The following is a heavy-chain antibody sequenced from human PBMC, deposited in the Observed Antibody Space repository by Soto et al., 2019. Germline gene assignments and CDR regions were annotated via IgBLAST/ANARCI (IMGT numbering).Heavy chain of an antibody. J-gene: IGHJ5*02. V-gene: IGHV4-28*05. CDR1: GYFISSSHW. D-gene: IGHD1-26*01. Sequence: SETLSLTCRVSGYFISSSHWWGWIRQPPGKGLEWIGHINYSGSFYHDPSLKSRVTISVDTSKNQFSLKLSSVTAADTAVYYCARVRESSYGFGWFDPWGQGTLVTVSS. CDR3: ARVRESSYGFGWFDP. CDR2: INYSGSF.